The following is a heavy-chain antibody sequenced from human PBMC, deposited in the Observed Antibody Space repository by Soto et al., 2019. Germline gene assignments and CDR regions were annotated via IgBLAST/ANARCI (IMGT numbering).Heavy chain of an antibody. V-gene: IGHV3-30-3*01. CDR1: GFTFSSYA. CDR2: ISYDGSNK. J-gene: IGHJ4*02. D-gene: IGHD5-18*01. Sequence: GGSLRLSCAASGFTFSSYAMHWVRQAPGKGLEWVAVISYDGSNKYYADSVKGRFTIYRDNSKNTLYLQMNSLRAEDAAVYYCARSEAVDTAMDFDYWGQGTLVNVSS. CDR3: ARSEAVDTAMDFDY.